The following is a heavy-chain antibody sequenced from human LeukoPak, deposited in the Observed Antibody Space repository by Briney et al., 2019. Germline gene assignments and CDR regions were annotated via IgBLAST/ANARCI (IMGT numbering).Heavy chain of an antibody. CDR2: IFSNDEK. CDR3: ARMGRYDFWSGYQGNWFDP. CDR1: GFSLSNARMG. D-gene: IGHD3-3*01. V-gene: IGHV2-26*01. Sequence: SGPTLVNPTETLTLTCTVSGFSLSNARMGVSWIRQPPGKALEWLGHIFSNDEKSYSTSLKSRHTISKDTSKSQVVLTMTNMDPVDTATYYCARMGRYDFWSGYQGNWFDPWGQGTLVTVSS. J-gene: IGHJ5*02.